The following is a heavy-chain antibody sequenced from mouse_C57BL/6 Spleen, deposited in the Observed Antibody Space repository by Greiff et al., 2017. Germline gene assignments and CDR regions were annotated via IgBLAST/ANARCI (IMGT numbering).Heavy chain of an antibody. V-gene: IGHV1-53*01. D-gene: IGHD1-1*01. J-gene: IGHJ1*03. CDR2: INPSNGGT. CDR3: ARVPFITTVVDWYFDV. Sequence: QVHVKQSGTELVKPGASVKLSCKASGYTFTSYWMHWVKQRPGQGLEWIGNINPSNGGTNYNEKFKSKATLTVDKSSCTAYLQLSSLTSEDSAVYYCARVPFITTVVDWYFDVWGTGTTVTVSS. CDR1: GYTFTSYW.